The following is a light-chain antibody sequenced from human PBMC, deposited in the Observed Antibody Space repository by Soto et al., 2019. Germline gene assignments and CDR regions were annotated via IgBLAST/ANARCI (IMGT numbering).Light chain of an antibody. CDR2: AAS. V-gene: IGKV1-9*01. CDR3: QQHNSYLPLT. CDR1: QGISSY. J-gene: IGKJ4*01. Sequence: DIQLTQSPSFLSASVGDRVTITCRASQGISSYLAWYQQKPGKAPKLLIYAASTLQSGVPSRFSGSGSGTEFNLTISSLQPEDFATYYCQQHNSYLPLTFGGGTKVEIK.